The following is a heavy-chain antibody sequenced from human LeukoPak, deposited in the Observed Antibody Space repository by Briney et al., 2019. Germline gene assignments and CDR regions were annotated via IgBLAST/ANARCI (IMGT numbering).Heavy chain of an antibody. V-gene: IGHV4-39*01. CDR3: ARLPRTYCGGDCYSYYFDY. CDR2: IYYSGST. D-gene: IGHD2-21*01. CDR1: GGSISSSSYY. J-gene: IGHJ4*02. Sequence: PSETLSPTCTVSGGSISSSSYYWGWIRQPPGKGLEWIGSIYYSGSTYYNPSLKSRVTISVDTSKNQFSLKLSSVTAADTAVYYCARLPRTYCGGDCYSYYFDYWGQGTLVTVSS.